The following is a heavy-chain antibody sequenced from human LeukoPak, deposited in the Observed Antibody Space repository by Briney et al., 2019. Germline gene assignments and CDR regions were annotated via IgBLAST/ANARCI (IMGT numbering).Heavy chain of an antibody. CDR2: TSYDESIK. Sequence: GRSLRLSCAASRFTFSTSSMHWVRQAPGKGLEWVAVTSYDESIKVYAESVKGRFTISRDNSENTLYLQMNSLKFEDTAVYYCATEGHSSGWAGTFDIWGQGTMVTISS. CDR1: RFTFSTSS. D-gene: IGHD6-25*01. CDR3: ATEGHSSGWAGTFDI. V-gene: IGHV3-30-3*01. J-gene: IGHJ3*02.